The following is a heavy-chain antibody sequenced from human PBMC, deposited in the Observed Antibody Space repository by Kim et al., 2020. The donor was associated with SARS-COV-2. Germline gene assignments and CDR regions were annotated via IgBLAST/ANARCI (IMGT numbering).Heavy chain of an antibody. Sequence: ASVKVSCKTSGYTFNTYALHWVRQAPGQRLDWMGLINGGNGYTEYSQNFQGRVTFTKDTSAKTAYLELSSLTSEDTAVYYCARDHRNSSGYYSFDYWGQGTLVTVSS. CDR3: ARDHRNSSGYYSFDY. J-gene: IGHJ4*02. V-gene: IGHV1-3*01. D-gene: IGHD3-22*01. CDR1: GYTFNTYA. CDR2: INGGNGYT.